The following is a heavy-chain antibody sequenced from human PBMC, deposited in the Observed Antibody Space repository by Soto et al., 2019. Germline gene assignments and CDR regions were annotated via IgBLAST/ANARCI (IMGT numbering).Heavy chain of an antibody. CDR2: ISSSSSYI. D-gene: IGHD1-26*01. CDR3: ARNNRVGATTD. J-gene: IGHJ4*02. Sequence: EVQLVESGGGLVKPGGSLRLSCAASGFTFSSYSMNWVRQAPGKGLEWVSSISSSSSYIYYADSVKGQFTISRDNAKNSLYLQINSLRAEDTAVYYCARNNRVGATTDWGQGTLVTVSS. CDR1: GFTFSSYS. V-gene: IGHV3-21*01.